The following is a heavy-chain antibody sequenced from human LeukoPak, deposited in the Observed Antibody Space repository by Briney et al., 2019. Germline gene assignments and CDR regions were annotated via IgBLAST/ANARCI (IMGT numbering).Heavy chain of an antibody. V-gene: IGHV4-59*01. Sequence: SETLSLTCTVSGGSISSYYWSWIRQPPGKGPEWIGYIYYSGSTNYNPSLKSRVTISVDTSKNQFSLKLSSVTAADTAVYYCARTLQGGYSYGHYWFDPWGQGTLVTVSS. J-gene: IGHJ5*02. CDR1: GGSISSYY. D-gene: IGHD5-18*01. CDR3: ARTLQGGYSYGHYWFDP. CDR2: IYYSGST.